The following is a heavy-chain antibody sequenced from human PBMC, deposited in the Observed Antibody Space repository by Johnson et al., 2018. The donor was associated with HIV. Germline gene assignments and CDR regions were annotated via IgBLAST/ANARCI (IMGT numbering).Heavy chain of an antibody. Sequence: VQLVESGGGLVQPGGSLRLSCAASGFTFDDYGMNWVRQAPGKGLEWVSGINWNGGSTGYADSVKGRFTISRDNAKNSLHLQMNSLRAEDTAVYYCARDLIVGATRGGAFDIWGQGTMVTVSS. CDR3: ARDLIVGATRGGAFDI. CDR1: GFTFDDYG. V-gene: IGHV3-20*04. CDR2: INWNGGST. D-gene: IGHD1-26*01. J-gene: IGHJ3*02.